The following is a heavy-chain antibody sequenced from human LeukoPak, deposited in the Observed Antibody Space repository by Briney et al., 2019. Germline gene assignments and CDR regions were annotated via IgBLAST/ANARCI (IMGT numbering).Heavy chain of an antibody. CDR1: GGSFSGYY. CDR2: INHSGST. D-gene: IGHD5-24*01. J-gene: IGHJ4*02. V-gene: IGHV4-34*01. Sequence: PSETLSLTCAVYGGSFSGYYWSWIRQPPGKGLEWIGEINHSGSTNYNPSLKSRVTMSVDTSKNQFSLKLSSVTAADTAVYYCARMGRDGYNYGGYWGQGTLVTVSS. CDR3: ARMGRDGYNYGGY.